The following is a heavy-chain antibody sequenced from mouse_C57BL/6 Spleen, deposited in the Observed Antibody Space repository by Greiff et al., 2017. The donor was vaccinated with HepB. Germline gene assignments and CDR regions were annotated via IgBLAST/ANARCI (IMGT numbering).Heavy chain of an antibody. D-gene: IGHD3-2*02. Sequence: VQVVEPGAELVVPGASVKLSCKASGYTFTSYWMHWVKQRPGQGLEWIGEIDPSDSYTNYNQKFKGKSTLTVDKSSSTAYMQLSSLTSEDSAVYYCARGSSGPFAYWGQGTLVTVSA. J-gene: IGHJ3*01. CDR3: ARGSSGPFAY. CDR1: GYTFTSYW. V-gene: IGHV1-69*01. CDR2: IDPSDSYT.